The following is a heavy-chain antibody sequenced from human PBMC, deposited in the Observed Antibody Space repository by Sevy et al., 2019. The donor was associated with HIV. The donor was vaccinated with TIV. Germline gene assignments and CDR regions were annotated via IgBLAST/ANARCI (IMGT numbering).Heavy chain of an antibody. CDR3: ARDFLTYYDYVWGSYSY. Sequence: GGSLRLSCAASGFTFSSYSMNWVRQAPGKGLEWVSSISSSSSYIYYADSVKGRFTISRDNAKNSPYLQMNSLRAEDTAVYYCARDFLTYYDYVWGSYSYWGQGTLVTVSS. CDR1: GFTFSSYS. V-gene: IGHV3-21*01. CDR2: ISSSSSYI. D-gene: IGHD3-16*01. J-gene: IGHJ4*02.